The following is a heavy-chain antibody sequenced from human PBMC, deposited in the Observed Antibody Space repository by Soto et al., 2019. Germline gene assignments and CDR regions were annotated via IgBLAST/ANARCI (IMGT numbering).Heavy chain of an antibody. CDR3: AGGGIYYDILTGYEPDSLDY. CDR2: IYYSGST. D-gene: IGHD3-9*01. V-gene: IGHV4-61*01. J-gene: IGHJ4*02. CDR1: GGSVSSGSYY. Sequence: QVQLQESGPGLVKPSETLSLTCTVSGGSVSSGSYYWSWIRQPPGKGLEWIGYIYYSGSTNYNPSLKSRVTISVDTSKNQFSLKMSSVTAADTAVYYCAGGGIYYDILTGYEPDSLDYWGQGTLVTVSS.